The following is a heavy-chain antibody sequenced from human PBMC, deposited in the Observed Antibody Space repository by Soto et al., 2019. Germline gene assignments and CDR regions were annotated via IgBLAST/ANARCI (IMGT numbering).Heavy chain of an antibody. J-gene: IGHJ4*02. CDR2: IWYDGSNK. Sequence: GGSLRLSCAASGFTFSSYGMHWVRQAPGKGLEWVAVIWYDGSNKYYADSVKGRFTISRDNSKNTLYLQMNSLRAEDTAVYYCARDSSNALYYYDSSGYYPSYWGQGTLVTVSS. CDR1: GFTFSSYG. V-gene: IGHV3-33*01. CDR3: ARDSSNALYYYDSSGYYPSY. D-gene: IGHD3-22*01.